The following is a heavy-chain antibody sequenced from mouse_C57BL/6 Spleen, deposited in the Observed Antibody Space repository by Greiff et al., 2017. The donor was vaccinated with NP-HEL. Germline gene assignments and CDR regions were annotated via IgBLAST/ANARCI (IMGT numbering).Heavy chain of an antibody. D-gene: IGHD1-1*01. CDR1: GFTFSSYA. CDR3: ARDPYYYGSSPYAMDY. V-gene: IGHV5-4*01. Sequence: EVNLVESGGGLVKPGGSLKLSCAASGFTFSSYAMSWVRQTPEKRLEWVATISDGGSYTYYPDNVKGRFTISRDNAKNNLYLQMSHLKSEDTAMYYCARDPYYYGSSPYAMDYWGQGTSVTVSS. J-gene: IGHJ4*01. CDR2: ISDGGSYT.